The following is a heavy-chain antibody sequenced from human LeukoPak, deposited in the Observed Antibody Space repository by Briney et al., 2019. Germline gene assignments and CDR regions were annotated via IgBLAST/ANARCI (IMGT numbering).Heavy chain of an antibody. D-gene: IGHD2-8*02. Sequence: PSQTLSLTCTVSGGSISSGSYYWSWIRQPAGTGLEWIGRIYTSGSTNYNPSLKSRVTISVDTSKNQFSLKLSSVTAAYTAVYYCARVLVGPYWFDPWGQGTLVTVSS. CDR1: GGSISSGSYY. CDR3: ARVLVGPYWFDP. V-gene: IGHV4-61*02. CDR2: IYTSGST. J-gene: IGHJ5*02.